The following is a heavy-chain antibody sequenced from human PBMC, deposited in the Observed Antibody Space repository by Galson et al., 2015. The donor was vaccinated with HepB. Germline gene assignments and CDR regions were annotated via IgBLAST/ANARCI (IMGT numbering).Heavy chain of an antibody. CDR3: AKGYGLFDS. CDR1: GLAFDSHG. J-gene: IGHJ5*01. CDR2: ITGEGDRT. D-gene: IGHD5-18*01. V-gene: IGHV3-23*01. Sequence: SLRLSCAASGLAFDSHGMSWVRQAPGRGLEWISVITGEGDRTFYADSVKGRFTVSKDNSNNMLYLQMNSLRAEDADLYFCAKGYGLFDSWGQGTLVTVSS.